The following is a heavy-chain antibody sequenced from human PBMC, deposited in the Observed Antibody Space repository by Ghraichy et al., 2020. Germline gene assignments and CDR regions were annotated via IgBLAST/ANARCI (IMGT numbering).Heavy chain of an antibody. CDR1: GFALSSYS. J-gene: IGHJ6*02. V-gene: IGHV3-21*01. CDR2: TSSRTGNI. D-gene: IGHD5-12*01. CDR3: AREKSGFYYYGMDV. Sequence: ETLSLTCAASGFALSSYSMNWVRQAPGKGLEWISSTSSRTGNIYYGDSVKGRFTIVRDNVKNSLFLQMDSLRPEDTAVYFCAREKSGFYYYGMDVWGQGTTVTVSS.